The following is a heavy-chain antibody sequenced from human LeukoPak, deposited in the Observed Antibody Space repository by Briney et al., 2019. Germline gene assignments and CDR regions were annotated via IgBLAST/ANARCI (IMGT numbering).Heavy chain of an antibody. Sequence: GGSLRLSCAASGFTFSSYAMNWVRQAPGKGLEWVSYISSSSSTIYYADSVKGRFTISRDNAKNSLYLQMNSLRDEDTAVYYCAREEGYYDSSGYYRGAFDYWGQGTLVTVSS. J-gene: IGHJ4*02. V-gene: IGHV3-48*02. D-gene: IGHD3-22*01. CDR3: AREEGYYDSSGYYRGAFDY. CDR2: ISSSSSTI. CDR1: GFTFSSYA.